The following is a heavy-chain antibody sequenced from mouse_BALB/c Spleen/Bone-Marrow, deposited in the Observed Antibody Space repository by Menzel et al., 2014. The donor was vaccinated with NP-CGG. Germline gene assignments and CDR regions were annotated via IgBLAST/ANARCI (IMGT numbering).Heavy chain of an antibody. CDR2: IYPGSGNT. CDR3: AREGDPGAWFAY. Sequence: VKLLESGAELARPGASVKLSCKASGYTFTDYYINWVKQRTGQGLEWIGEIYPGSGNTYYNEKFKGKATLTADKSSSTAYMQLSSLTSEDSAVYCCAREGDPGAWFAYWGEWTLVTISA. D-gene: IGHD3-3*01. CDR1: GYTFTDYY. J-gene: IGHJ3*01. V-gene: IGHV1-77*01.